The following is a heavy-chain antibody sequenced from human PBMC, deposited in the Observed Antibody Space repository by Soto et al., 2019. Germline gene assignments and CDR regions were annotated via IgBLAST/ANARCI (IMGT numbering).Heavy chain of an antibody. Sequence: GGSMRLSCAASGLTASSNNMSWVRQAPGEGLEWVSVIYSGGSTYYADSVKGRFTISRDNSKNTLYLQMNSLRAEDTAVYYCARGRYSYGLGFDYWGQGTLVTVSS. V-gene: IGHV3-53*01. CDR1: GLTASSNN. J-gene: IGHJ4*02. CDR3: ARGRYSYGLGFDY. D-gene: IGHD5-18*01. CDR2: IYSGGST.